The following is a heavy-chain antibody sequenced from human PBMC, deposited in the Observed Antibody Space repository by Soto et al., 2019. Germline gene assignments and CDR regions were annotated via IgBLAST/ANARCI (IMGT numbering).Heavy chain of an antibody. CDR3: ARDQVLRFLEWLPSHPFDY. CDR2: INPNSGGT. Sequence: ASVKVSCKASGYTFTGYYIHWVRQAPGQGLEWMGWINPNSGGTNYAQKFQGRVTMTRDTSISTAYMELSRLRSDDTAVYYCARDQVLRFLEWLPSHPFDYWGQGTLVTVSS. V-gene: IGHV1-2*02. J-gene: IGHJ4*02. CDR1: GYTFTGYY. D-gene: IGHD3-3*01.